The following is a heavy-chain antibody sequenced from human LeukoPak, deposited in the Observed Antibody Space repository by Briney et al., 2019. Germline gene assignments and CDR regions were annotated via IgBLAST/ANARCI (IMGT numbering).Heavy chain of an antibody. CDR2: ISPGDSDT. D-gene: IGHD3-10*01. CDR3: ARRPRFGSGSYLYYFDY. J-gene: IGHJ4*02. CDR1: GYSFTSYW. V-gene: IGHV5-51*01. Sequence: GESLKISCKGSGYSFTSYWIGWVRRMPGKSLEWMGIISPGDSDTRYSPSFQGQVTISADKSISTAYLQWSSLRASDTAMYYCARRPRFGSGSYLYYFDYWGQGTLVTVSS.